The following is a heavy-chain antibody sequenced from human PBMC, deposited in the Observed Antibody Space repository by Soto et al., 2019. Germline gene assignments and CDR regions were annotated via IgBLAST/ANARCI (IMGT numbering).Heavy chain of an antibody. CDR3: ARDLKVAGANSYYSYGMDV. CDR2: ISRSSSNI. CDR1: GFTFSNYS. V-gene: IGHV3-21*01. D-gene: IGHD6-19*01. J-gene: IGHJ6*02. Sequence: EVQLVESGGGLVKPGGSLRLSCAASGFTFSNYSMNWVRQAPGKGLEWFSSISRSSSNIYYADSVKGRFTISRDNAKNALYLHMNSLRAGDTAVYYCARDLKVAGANSYYSYGMDVWGQGTTVIVSS.